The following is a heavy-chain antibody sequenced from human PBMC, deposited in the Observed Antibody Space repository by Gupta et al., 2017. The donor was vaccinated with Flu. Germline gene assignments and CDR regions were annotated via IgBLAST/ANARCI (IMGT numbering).Heavy chain of an antibody. V-gene: IGHV3-11*01. CDR1: GFTFSDHY. CDR2: ISSSGDNT. J-gene: IGHJ5*01. D-gene: IGHD4-17*01. CDR3: ARDGYGDFASFWLES. Sequence: QVQLVETGGGLVKPGGSLRLSCSTAGFTFSDHYMSWIRQAPGKGLGWGAYISSSGDNTWYIDAGRGRFTISRDNVKNSLYLEMSRLRVEDTAIYYCARDGYGDFASFWLESCVRGTLVTVSS.